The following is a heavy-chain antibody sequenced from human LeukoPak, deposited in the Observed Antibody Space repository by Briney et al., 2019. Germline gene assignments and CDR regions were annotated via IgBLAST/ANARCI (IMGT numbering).Heavy chain of an antibody. CDR1: GFTVSSNY. J-gene: IGHJ6*03. CDR3: ARSLRVRGVPDYMDV. CDR2: IYKSAIT. D-gene: IGHD3-10*01. Sequence: GGSLRLSCAASGFTVSSNYMTWVRQAPGKGLEWVSVIYKSAITYYADTVKGRFTISRDNSKNTLYLQMNSLRAEDTAVYYCARSLRVRGVPDYMDVWGKGNTVTISS. V-gene: IGHV3-53*01.